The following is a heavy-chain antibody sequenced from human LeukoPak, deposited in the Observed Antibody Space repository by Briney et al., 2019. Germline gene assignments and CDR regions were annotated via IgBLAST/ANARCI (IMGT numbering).Heavy chain of an antibody. V-gene: IGHV3-23*01. CDR1: GFTFSNYA. CDR2: ISGSGGNT. J-gene: IGHJ4*02. CDR3: ARGMSATSGYLELEY. Sequence: PGGSLRLSCAASGFTFSNYAMSWVRQVPGKGLEWVSAISGSGGNTYSADSVKGRCTISRDNSLQTLFLHMNSLRAEDTAVYYCARGMSATSGYLELEYWGQGALVTVST. D-gene: IGHD3-22*01.